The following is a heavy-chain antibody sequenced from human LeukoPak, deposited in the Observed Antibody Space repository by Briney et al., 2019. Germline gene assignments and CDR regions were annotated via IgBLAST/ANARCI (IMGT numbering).Heavy chain of an antibody. CDR2: IKEDGSET. J-gene: IGHJ4*02. CDR3: AKSLDY. Sequence: AGGSVRRSCVASEFTFSRSWMDWVRQAPGKGLKGVANIKEDGSETYYADSANRRFTVSRDNAKNSLYLQMDSLRVEDTAIYYCAKSLDYWGQGTPVTVSS. CDR1: EFTFSRSW. V-gene: IGHV3-7*01.